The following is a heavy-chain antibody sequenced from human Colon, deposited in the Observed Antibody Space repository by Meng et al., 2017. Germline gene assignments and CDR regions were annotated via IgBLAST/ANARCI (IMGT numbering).Heavy chain of an antibody. D-gene: IGHD2-21*02. CDR1: GFTFSDYS. CDR2: ISFDGTNK. CDR3: ARERTAESTRFDY. Sequence: GESLKISCAASGFTFSDYSMHWVRQAPGKGLQWVAVISFDGTNKYYPDSVKGRFTVSRDNSKHTLYLRIDSVNAQDTAVYYCARERTAESTRFDYWGRGTLVTVSS. V-gene: IGHV3-30*04. J-gene: IGHJ4*02.